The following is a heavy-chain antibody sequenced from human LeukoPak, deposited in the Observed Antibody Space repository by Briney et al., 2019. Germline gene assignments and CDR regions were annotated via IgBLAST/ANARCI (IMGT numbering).Heavy chain of an antibody. Sequence: PEGSLRLSCAASGFTFSSYAMHWVRQAPGKGLEWVAVISYDGSNKYYADSVKGRFTISRDNSKNTLYLQMNSLRAEDTAVYYCARDWGYDFWSGYYYYFDYWGQGTLVTVSS. CDR1: GFTFSSYA. J-gene: IGHJ4*02. CDR2: ISYDGSNK. D-gene: IGHD3-3*01. V-gene: IGHV3-30-3*01. CDR3: ARDWGYDFWSGYYYYFDY.